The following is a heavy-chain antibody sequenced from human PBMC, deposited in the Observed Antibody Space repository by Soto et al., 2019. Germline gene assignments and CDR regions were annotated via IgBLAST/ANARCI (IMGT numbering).Heavy chain of an antibody. CDR1: GGTFVSYG. D-gene: IGHD3-3*01. CDR2: ISSNGGST. CDR3: ARDQRNDFWSGYPTPNWFDP. Sequence: WGSLRLPLGAVGGTFVSYGVRRVRPAPGKGLEYVSDISSNGGSTYYANSVKGKFTISRDNSKNTLYLQMGSLRAEDMAVYYCARDQRNDFWSGYPTPNWFDPWGQGTLVTVSS. J-gene: IGHJ5*02. V-gene: IGHV3-64*01.